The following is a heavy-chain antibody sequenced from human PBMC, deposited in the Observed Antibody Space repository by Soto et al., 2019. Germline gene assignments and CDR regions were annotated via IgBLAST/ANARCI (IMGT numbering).Heavy chain of an antibody. CDR3: AKVSRKGSAIDFDY. Sequence: QVQLVQSGAELKKPGASVKVSCKATGYTFSNYDMNWVRQATGQGPEWIGWVNPNNGDTGYAQEFQGRVTLTTDISTTTAYMELTSLRSEDTAIYYCAKVSRKGSAIDFDYSGQGTLITVSS. V-gene: IGHV1-8*01. J-gene: IGHJ4*02. D-gene: IGHD3-10*01. CDR2: VNPNNGDT. CDR1: GYTFSNYD.